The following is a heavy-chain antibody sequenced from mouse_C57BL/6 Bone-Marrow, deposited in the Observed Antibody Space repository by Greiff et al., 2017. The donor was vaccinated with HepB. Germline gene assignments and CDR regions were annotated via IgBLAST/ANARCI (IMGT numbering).Heavy chain of an antibody. V-gene: IGHV1-4*01. CDR1: GYTFTSYT. D-gene: IGHD3-1*01. CDR2: INPSSGYT. Sequence: QVQLQQSGAELARPGASVKMSCKASGYTFTSYTMHWVNQRPGQGLEWIGYINPSSGYTKYNQKFKDKATLTADKSTSPAYMQLSSLTSEDSAVYYCARGAPPHRYFDGWGTGTTVTVSS. J-gene: IGHJ1*03. CDR3: ARGAPPHRYFDG.